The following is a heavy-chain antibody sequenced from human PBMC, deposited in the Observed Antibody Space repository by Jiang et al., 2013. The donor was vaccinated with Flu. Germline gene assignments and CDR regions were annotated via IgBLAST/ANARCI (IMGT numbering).Heavy chain of an antibody. CDR1: GGSFSGYY. J-gene: IGHJ3*02. CDR3: ARGSGYSSDDAFDI. D-gene: IGHD2-15*01. CDR2: INHSGST. Sequence: ETLSLTCEVYGGSFSGYYWSWIRQSPGKGLEWIGEINHSGSTQYNPSLKSRVTISEDTSKNQLSLNVSSVTAADTAVYYCARGSGYSSDDAFDIWGQGTMVTVSS. V-gene: IGHV4-34*01.